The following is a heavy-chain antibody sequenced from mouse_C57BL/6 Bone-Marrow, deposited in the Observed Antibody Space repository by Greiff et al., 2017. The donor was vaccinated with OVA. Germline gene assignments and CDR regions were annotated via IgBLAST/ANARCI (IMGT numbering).Heavy chain of an antibody. CDR1: GYAFSSSW. Sequence: VQLQQSGPELVKPGASVKISCKASGYAFSSSWMNWVKQRPGKGLEWIGRIYPGDGDTNYNGKFKGKATLTADKSYSTAYMQLSSLTSEDSAVYFCARHEDGYYASYFDYWGQGTPLTVSA. V-gene: IGHV1-82*01. CDR3: ARHEDGYYASYFDY. D-gene: IGHD2-3*01. J-gene: IGHJ2*01. CDR2: IYPGDGDT.